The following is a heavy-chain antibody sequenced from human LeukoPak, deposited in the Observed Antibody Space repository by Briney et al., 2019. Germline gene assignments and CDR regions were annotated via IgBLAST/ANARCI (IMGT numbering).Heavy chain of an antibody. CDR1: GFTFGSYG. J-gene: IGHJ4*02. V-gene: IGHV3-30*02. CDR2: IRYDGTNK. CDR3: ARDLSGVTGYTYGRGIDY. Sequence: GGSLRLSCAASGFTFGSYGMHWVRQAPGKGLEWVAFIRYDGTNKYYADSVKGRFTISRDNAKTSLYLQMNSLRAEDTAVYYCARDLSGVTGYTYGRGIDYWGQGTLVTVSS. D-gene: IGHD5-18*01.